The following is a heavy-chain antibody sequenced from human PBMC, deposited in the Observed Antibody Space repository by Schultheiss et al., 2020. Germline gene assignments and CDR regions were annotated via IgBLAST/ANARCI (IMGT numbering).Heavy chain of an antibody. CDR3: ARLGYCSSTSCSIDY. CDR2: INPGGSET. CDR1: GYVFSSHW. J-gene: IGHJ4*02. Sequence: GGSLRLSCKGSGYVFSSHWIGWVRQMPGKGLEWMGIINPGGSETRYIPSFQGQATLSVDKSINTAYLQWSSLKASDTAMFYCARLGYCSSTSCSIDYWGQGTLVTVSS. V-gene: IGHV5-51*01. D-gene: IGHD2-2*03.